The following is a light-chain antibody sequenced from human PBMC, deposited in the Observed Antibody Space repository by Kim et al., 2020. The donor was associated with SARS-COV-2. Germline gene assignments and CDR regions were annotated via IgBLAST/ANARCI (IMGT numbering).Light chain of an antibody. V-gene: IGLV1-47*01. J-gene: IGLJ1*01. CDR2: RDV. Sequence: GQSVTISCSGDLSSIESNYVSWYQQVPGWAPKLLIYRDVVRPSGVPDRFSGSKSGHSASLAITGLRSADEALYFCATWDASLTEYVFGPGTKITVL. CDR1: LSSIESNY. CDR3: ATWDASLTEYV.